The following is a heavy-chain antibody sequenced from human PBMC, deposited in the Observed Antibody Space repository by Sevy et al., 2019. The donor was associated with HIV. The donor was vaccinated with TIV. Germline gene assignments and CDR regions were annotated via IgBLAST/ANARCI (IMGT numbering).Heavy chain of an antibody. J-gene: IGHJ4*02. CDR3: ARDSYYYDMHSSYRPPDY. D-gene: IGHD3-22*01. Sequence: ASAKVSCKASGYNFNTYGITWVRQAPGQGLEWMGWIGVNNGKTNYAARLQARISMTADTSTSTVYMELRTLTSDDTAIYFCARDSYYYDMHSSYRPPDYWGQGTLVTVSS. CDR2: IGVNNGKT. V-gene: IGHV1-18*01. CDR1: GYNFNTYG.